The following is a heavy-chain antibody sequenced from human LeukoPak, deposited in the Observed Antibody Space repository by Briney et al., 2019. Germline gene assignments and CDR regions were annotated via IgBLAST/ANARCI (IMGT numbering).Heavy chain of an antibody. Sequence: GGSLRLSCAASGFTFSSYAMSWVRQAPGKGLEWVSAISGSGGSTYYADSVKGRFTISRDNSRDTLYLQMNSLRAEDTAVYHCTRSMGYDYYYVMDVWGQGTTVTVSS. CDR2: ISGSGGST. CDR3: TRSMGYDYYYVMDV. V-gene: IGHV3-23*01. D-gene: IGHD1-26*01. J-gene: IGHJ6*02. CDR1: GFTFSSYA.